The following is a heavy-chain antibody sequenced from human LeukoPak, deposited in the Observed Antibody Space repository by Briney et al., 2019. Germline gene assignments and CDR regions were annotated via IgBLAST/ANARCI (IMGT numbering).Heavy chain of an antibody. CDR3: AKDPNWNAGLNWFDP. V-gene: IGHV3-23*01. D-gene: IGHD1-1*01. J-gene: IGHJ5*02. CDR2: ISPRGST. Sequence: GGSLRLSCAASGFTFSSYSMSWVRQAPRKGLEWVAVISPRGSTYYPDSVKGRFTISRDNSKNTPYLQMNSLRTEDTAVYYCAKDPNWNAGLNWFDPWGQGTLVTVSS. CDR1: GFTFSSYS.